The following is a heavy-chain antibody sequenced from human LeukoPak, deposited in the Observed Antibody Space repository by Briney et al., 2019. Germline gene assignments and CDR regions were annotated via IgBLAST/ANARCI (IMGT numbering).Heavy chain of an antibody. Sequence: GGSLRLSCVGSGFTSSDHYMDWVRQAPGKGLEWVGRTRNKANSYTTEYAASVKGRFTISRDDSKNSLYLQMNSLKTEDTAVYYCARGSLYYEAIDYWGQGTLVTVSS. D-gene: IGHD3-22*01. V-gene: IGHV3-72*01. J-gene: IGHJ4*02. CDR1: GFTSSDHY. CDR3: ARGSLYYEAIDY. CDR2: TRNKANSYTT.